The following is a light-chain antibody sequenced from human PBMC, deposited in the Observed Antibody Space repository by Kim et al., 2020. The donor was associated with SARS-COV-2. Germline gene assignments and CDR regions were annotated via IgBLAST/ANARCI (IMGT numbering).Light chain of an antibody. Sequence: DVQMTQSPSTLSASVGDRVTITCRASQSVSYWLAWYQQKPGKAPKVLIHKASSLESGVPSRFSGSGSGTEFTLTISSLQPDDFATYYCQQYNSYSRTFGQGTKVDIE. CDR1: QSVSYW. J-gene: IGKJ1*01. V-gene: IGKV1-5*03. CDR3: QQYNSYSRT. CDR2: KAS.